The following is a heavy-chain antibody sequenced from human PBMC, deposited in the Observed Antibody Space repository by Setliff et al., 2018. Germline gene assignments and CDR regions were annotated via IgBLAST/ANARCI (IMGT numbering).Heavy chain of an antibody. V-gene: IGHV3-23*01. D-gene: IGHD3-3*01. CDR1: EFTFNKYW. CDR2: IIGSGIST. J-gene: IGHJ4*01. Sequence: PGESLKISCAASEFTFNKYWMTWVRQAPGKGLEWVSTIIGSGISTYYADSVQGRFTISRDNPKNTLHLQMNGLRVEDTAIYYCARSPHDFWSGRVFFDYWGQGMLVTVSS. CDR3: ARSPHDFWSGRVFFDY.